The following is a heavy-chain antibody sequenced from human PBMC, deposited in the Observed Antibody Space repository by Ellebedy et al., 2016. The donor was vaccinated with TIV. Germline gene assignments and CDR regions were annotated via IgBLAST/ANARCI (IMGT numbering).Heavy chain of an antibody. CDR3: ARSRHYFDY. V-gene: IGHV3-48*02. CDR1: GFTFSSYS. Sequence: GESLKISCAASGFTFSSYSMNWVRQAPGKGLEWVSYISSSSSTIYYSDSVKVRFTISRDNAKNSLYLQMNSLRDEDTAVYYCARSRHYFDYWGQGTLVTVSS. J-gene: IGHJ4*02. CDR2: ISSSSSTI.